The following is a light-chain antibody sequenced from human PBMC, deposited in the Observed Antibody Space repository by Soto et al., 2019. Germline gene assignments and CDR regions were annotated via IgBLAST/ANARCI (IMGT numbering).Light chain of an antibody. J-gene: IGKJ4*01. CDR1: QDIANY. Sequence: DIQMTQSPSPLSASVGDRVTITCQASQDIANYLNWYQQKPGQAPKLLIYDASNLETGVPSRFSGSGSGTDVTFTISSLQPEDIATYYCQQYDNLPLTFGGGTKVEIK. CDR2: DAS. CDR3: QQYDNLPLT. V-gene: IGKV1-33*01.